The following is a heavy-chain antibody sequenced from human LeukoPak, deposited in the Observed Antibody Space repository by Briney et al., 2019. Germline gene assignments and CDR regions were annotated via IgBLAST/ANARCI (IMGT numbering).Heavy chain of an antibody. CDR3: ARFGRKRSSGWSRGLDY. CDR2: INHSGST. CDR1: GGSFSGYY. V-gene: IGHV4-34*01. D-gene: IGHD6-19*01. J-gene: IGHJ4*02. Sequence: SETLSLTCAVYGGSFSGYYRSWIRQPPGKGLEWIGEINHSGSTNYNPSLKSRVTISVDTSKNQFSLKLSSVTAADTAVYYCARFGRKRSSGWSRGLDYWGQGTLVTVSS.